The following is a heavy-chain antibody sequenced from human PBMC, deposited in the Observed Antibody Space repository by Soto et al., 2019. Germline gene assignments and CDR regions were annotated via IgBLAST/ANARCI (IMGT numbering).Heavy chain of an antibody. CDR1: GFTFSSYG. CDR3: VKDKLDYGLVAS. V-gene: IGHV3-30*18. Sequence: QVHLVESGGGVVQPGRSQRLSCAASGFTFSSYGMHWVRQAPGKGLEWVAIISYDATNKYYADSVRGRFTISSDNSKNTLNLQLNSLRVEDTALYYCVKDKLDYGLVASWGQGTLVTVSS. D-gene: IGHD4-17*01. J-gene: IGHJ5*02. CDR2: ISYDATNK.